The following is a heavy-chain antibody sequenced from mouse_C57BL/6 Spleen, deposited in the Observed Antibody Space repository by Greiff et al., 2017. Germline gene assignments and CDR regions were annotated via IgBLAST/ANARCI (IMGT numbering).Heavy chain of an antibody. Sequence: EVKLQESGPELVKPGASVKIPCKASGYTFTDYNMDWVKQSHGKSLEWIGDINPNNGGTIYNQKFKGKATLTVDKSSSTAYMELRSLTSEDTAVYYCARWATVVGYYAMDYWGQGTSVTVSS. CDR3: ARWATVVGYYAMDY. J-gene: IGHJ4*01. D-gene: IGHD1-1*01. CDR1: GYTFTDYN. CDR2: INPNNGGT. V-gene: IGHV1-18*01.